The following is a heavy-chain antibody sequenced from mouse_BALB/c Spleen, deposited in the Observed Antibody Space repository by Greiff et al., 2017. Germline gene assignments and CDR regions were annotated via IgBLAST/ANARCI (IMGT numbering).Heavy chain of an antibody. D-gene: IGHD2-3*01. J-gene: IGHJ2*01. V-gene: IGHV5-4*02. CDR3: ARGDGYYDY. CDR1: GFTFSDYY. Sequence: EVNVVESGGGLVKPGGSLKLSCAASGFTFSDYYMYWVRQTPEKRLEWVATISDGGSYTYYPDSVKGRFTISRDNAKNNLYLQMSSLKSEDTAMYYCARGDGYYDYWGQGTTLTVSS. CDR2: ISDGGSYT.